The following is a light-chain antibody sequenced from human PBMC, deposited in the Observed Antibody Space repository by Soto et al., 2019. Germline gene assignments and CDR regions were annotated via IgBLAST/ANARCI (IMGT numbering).Light chain of an antibody. CDR2: RNN. CDR3: AAWDESLSSWV. V-gene: IGLV1-47*01. Sequence: QSVLTQPPSASGTPGQRVTISCSGSSSNIGSNYVYWYQQLPGTAPKLLIYRNNQRPSGVPDRFSGSKSGTSASLAISGLRSEDEADYYCAAWDESLSSWVFGGGTKLTVL. CDR1: SSNIGSNY. J-gene: IGLJ3*02.